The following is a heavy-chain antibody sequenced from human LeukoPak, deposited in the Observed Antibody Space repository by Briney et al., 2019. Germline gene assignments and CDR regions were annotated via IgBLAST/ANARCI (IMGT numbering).Heavy chain of an antibody. J-gene: IGHJ4*02. V-gene: IGHV4-34*01. Sequence: PSETLSLTCAVYGGSFSDYYWTWIRQPPGKGLEWIGEINHSGSTNYNPSLKSRVTISVDTSKNQFSLKLSSVTAADTAVYYCASGGNYGDYDGYFDYWGQGTLVTVSS. D-gene: IGHD4-17*01. CDR2: INHSGST. CDR1: GGSFSDYY. CDR3: ASGGNYGDYDGYFDY.